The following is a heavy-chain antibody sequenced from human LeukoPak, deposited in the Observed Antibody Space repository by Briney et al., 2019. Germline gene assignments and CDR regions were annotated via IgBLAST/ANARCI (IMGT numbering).Heavy chain of an antibody. Sequence: GGSLRLSCAASGFTFRSYWMSWVRQAPGKGREGVANMQPDGGEKYYVDSVKGRFTISRDNAKNSLYLQMNSLRAEDTAVYYCARETPYGSLTFDYWGQGTRVTVSS. CDR3: ARETPYGSLTFDY. CDR2: MQPDGGEK. CDR1: GFTFRSYW. J-gene: IGHJ4*02. D-gene: IGHD3-10*01. V-gene: IGHV3-7*03.